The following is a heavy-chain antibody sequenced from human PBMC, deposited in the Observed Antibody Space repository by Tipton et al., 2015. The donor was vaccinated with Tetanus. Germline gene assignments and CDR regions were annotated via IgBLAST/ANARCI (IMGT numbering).Heavy chain of an antibody. CDR1: GGSISSYY. CDR3: ASHYGXXXDXAFDI. V-gene: IGHV4-4*07. CDR2: IYTSGST. J-gene: IGHJ3*02. Sequence: TLSLTCTVSGGSISSYYWSWLRQPAGKGLEWIGRIYTSGSTNYNPSLKSRVTMSVDTSKNQFSLKLSSGTAADTAVDYCASHYGXXXDXAFDIWGXGTXXXXSS. D-gene: IGHD3-10*01.